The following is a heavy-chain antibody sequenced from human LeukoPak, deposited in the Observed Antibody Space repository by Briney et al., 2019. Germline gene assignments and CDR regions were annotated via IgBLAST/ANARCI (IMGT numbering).Heavy chain of an antibody. CDR3: ARRGYYDIWSGSSPYYYYMDL. Sequence: PSETLTLTCTVSGGSISSYYWSWIRQPPGKGLEWIGYIFYSGSTNYNPSLKSRVTISVDTSKNQFSLKLSSVTAADTAVYYCARRGYYDIWSGSSPYYYYMDLWGKGTTVTVSS. CDR2: IFYSGST. V-gene: IGHV4-59*08. J-gene: IGHJ6*03. CDR1: GGSISSYY. D-gene: IGHD3-3*01.